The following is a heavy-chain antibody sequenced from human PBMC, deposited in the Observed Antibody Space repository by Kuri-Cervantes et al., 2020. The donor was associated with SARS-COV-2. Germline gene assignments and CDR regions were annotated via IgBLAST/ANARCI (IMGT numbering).Heavy chain of an antibody. J-gene: IGHJ3*02. CDR3: ARDWSYLALSGDAFDI. CDR1: GYSFSNYD. CDR2: INPNSGGT. D-gene: IGHD1-26*01. V-gene: IGHV1-2*02. Sequence: ASVKVSCKASGYSFSNYDINWVRQAPGQGLEWMGWINPNSGGTNYAQKFQGRVTMTRDTSISTAYMELSRLRSDDTAVYYCARDWSYLALSGDAFDIWGQGTMVTVSS.